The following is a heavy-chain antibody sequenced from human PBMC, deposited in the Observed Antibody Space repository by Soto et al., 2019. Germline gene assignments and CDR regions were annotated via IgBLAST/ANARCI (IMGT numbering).Heavy chain of an antibody. CDR3: ARNILGGTTDY. J-gene: IGHJ4*02. D-gene: IGHD1-7*01. CDR2: INSVNDHT. V-gene: IGHV1-3*01. Sequence: ASVKVSCQASGYTFTSYAMHWVRQAPGQGLEWVGWINSVNDHTIYSEKFQGRVTITSDTSATTAYMELSSLTSEDTAIYYCARNILGGTTDYWGQGTLVTVSS. CDR1: GYTFTSYA.